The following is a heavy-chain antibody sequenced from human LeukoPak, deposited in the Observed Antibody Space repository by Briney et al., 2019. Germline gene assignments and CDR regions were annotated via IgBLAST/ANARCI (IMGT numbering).Heavy chain of an antibody. CDR1: GFTFNKYW. Sequence: QPGGSLRLSCEASGFTFNKYWMTWVRQAPGKGLEWVSAISGSGLSTYYADSAKGRFTISRDNSKNTLYLQMNSLRAEDTAVYYCAKDPHSSGNPDYWGQGTLVTVSS. D-gene: IGHD3-22*01. CDR3: AKDPHSSGNPDY. J-gene: IGHJ4*02. V-gene: IGHV3-23*01. CDR2: ISGSGLST.